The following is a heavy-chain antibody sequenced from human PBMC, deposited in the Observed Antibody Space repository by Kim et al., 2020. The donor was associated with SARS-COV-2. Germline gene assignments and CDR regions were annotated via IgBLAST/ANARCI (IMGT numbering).Heavy chain of an antibody. CDR2: IYYSGST. CDR3: ATDGVGQGAFDI. D-gene: IGHD3-10*01. CDR1: GGSISSSSYY. J-gene: IGHJ3*02. Sequence: SETLSLTCTVSGGSISSSSYYWGWIRQPPGKGLEWIGSIYYSGSTYYNPSLKSRVTISVDTSKNQFSLKLSSVTAADTAVYYCATDGVGQGAFDIWGQGTMVTISS. V-gene: IGHV4-39*01.